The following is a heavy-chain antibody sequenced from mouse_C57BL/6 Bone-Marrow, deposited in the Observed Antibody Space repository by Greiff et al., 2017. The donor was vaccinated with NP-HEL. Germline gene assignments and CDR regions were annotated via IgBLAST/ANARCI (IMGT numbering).Heavy chain of an antibody. CDR3: ARGDPLFAY. CDR1: GYAFSSSW. V-gene: IGHV1-82*01. J-gene: IGHJ3*01. CDR2: IYPGDGDT. Sequence: VQLQQSGPELVKPGASVKISCKASGYAFSSSWMNWVKQRPGKGLEWIGRIYPGDGDTNYNGKFKGKATLTADKSSSTAYMQLSSLTSEDSAVYFCARGDPLFAYWGQGTLVTVSA.